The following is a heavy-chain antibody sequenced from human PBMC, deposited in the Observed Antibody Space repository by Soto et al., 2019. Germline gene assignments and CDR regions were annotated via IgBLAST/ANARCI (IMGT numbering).Heavy chain of an antibody. CDR2: IYGSGNT. Sequence: QVQLQESGPGLVKPSETLSLTCAFSGGSIGSYYWSWIRQPPGKGLEWIGYIYGSGNTNYNPSLNSRVIISIDTSQNQLSLRLTSVTAADTAVYYCARPHGGPYAFDIWGRGTMVTVSS. V-gene: IGHV4-59*01. CDR1: GGSIGSYY. CDR3: ARPHGGPYAFDI. D-gene: IGHD3-10*01. J-gene: IGHJ3*02.